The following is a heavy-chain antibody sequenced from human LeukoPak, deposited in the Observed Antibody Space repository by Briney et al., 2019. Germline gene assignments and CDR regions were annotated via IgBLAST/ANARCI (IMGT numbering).Heavy chain of an antibody. Sequence: SETLSLTCIVSGASISNSSHYWGWIRQPPGKGLEWIGNIYYTGTTYYAPSLKSRVTISIDTSKSQFSLKLSPVTAADTAVYYCAREGYSYGYTTDYWGQGTLVTASS. CDR2: IYYTGTT. J-gene: IGHJ4*02. CDR3: AREGYSYGYTTDY. D-gene: IGHD5-18*01. V-gene: IGHV4-39*07. CDR1: GASISNSSHY.